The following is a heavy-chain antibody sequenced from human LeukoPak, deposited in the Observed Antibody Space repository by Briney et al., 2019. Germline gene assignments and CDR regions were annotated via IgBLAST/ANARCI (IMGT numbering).Heavy chain of an antibody. D-gene: IGHD2-15*01. CDR2: ISDSGGST. Sequence: GGSLRPSCSASGFPFSSCAMHWVRQAPGKGLEYVSAISDSGGSTYYADSVKGRFTISRDNSKNTLYLQMSSLRAEDTAVYFCVRGYSFGPYGMDVWGQGTTVTVSS. CDR1: GFPFSSCA. J-gene: IGHJ6*02. CDR3: VRGYSFGPYGMDV. V-gene: IGHV3-64D*09.